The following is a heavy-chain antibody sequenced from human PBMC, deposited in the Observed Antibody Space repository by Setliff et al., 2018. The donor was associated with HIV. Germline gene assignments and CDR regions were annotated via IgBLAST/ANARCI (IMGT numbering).Heavy chain of an antibody. Sequence: PGGSLRLSCAASGFTFSSRWMTWVRQAPGKGLEWVASIEFDGKNEYYADSVKGRFTISRDNSKNTLYLEMTSLRAEDTAVYHCARDLASPDYSSGCPGYWGQGTLVTVSS. CDR2: IEFDGKNE. D-gene: IGHD6-19*01. J-gene: IGHJ4*02. V-gene: IGHV3-30*03. CDR3: ARDLASPDYSSGCPGY. CDR1: GFTFSSRW.